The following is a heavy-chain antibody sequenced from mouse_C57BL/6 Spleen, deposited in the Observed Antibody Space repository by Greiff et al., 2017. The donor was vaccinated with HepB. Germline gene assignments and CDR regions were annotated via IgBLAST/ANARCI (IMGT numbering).Heavy chain of an antibody. D-gene: IGHD1-1*01. J-gene: IGHJ2*01. V-gene: IGHV1-82*01. CDR2: IYPGDGDT. Sequence: QVQLQQSGPELVKPGASVKISCKASGYAFSSSWMNWVKQRPGKGLEWIGRIYPGDGDTNYNGKFKGKATLTADKSSSTAYMQLSSLTSEDSAVYCCARGDYYGSSYGYWGQGTTLTVSS. CDR3: ARGDYYGSSYGY. CDR1: GYAFSSSW.